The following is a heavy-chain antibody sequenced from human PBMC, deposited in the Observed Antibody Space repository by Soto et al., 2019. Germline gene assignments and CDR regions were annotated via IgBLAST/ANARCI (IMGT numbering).Heavy chain of an antibody. CDR2: FIWNGCSI. D-gene: IGHD3-10*01. CDR3: PLVICTWFGELFFDDAIDI. CDR1: GFTFDDDA. J-gene: IGHJ3*02. Sequence: LGGALILSCAASGFTFDDDAMHWIRQAPGKGLDLVLGFIWNGCSIGYVDCVKGLFTISRDTDKHSLYLHLTSLRADDTALYYCPLVICTWFGELFFDDAIDIWGHGTIVTVSS. V-gene: IGHV3-9*01.